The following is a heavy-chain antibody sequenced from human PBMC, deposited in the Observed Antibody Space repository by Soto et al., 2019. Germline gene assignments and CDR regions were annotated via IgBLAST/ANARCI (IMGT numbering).Heavy chain of an antibody. CDR2: IYYSGST. CDR1: VGSISSSSYY. Sequence: QLQLQESGPGLVKPSETLSLTCTVSVGSISSSSYYWGWIRQPPGKGLEWIGSIYYSGSTYYNPSLKSRVTISVDTSKNQFSLKLSSVTAADRAVYYCARLGTSCYGPICSHFDYWGQGTLVTVSS. CDR3: ARLGTSCYGPICSHFDY. V-gene: IGHV4-39*01. D-gene: IGHD2-2*01. J-gene: IGHJ4*02.